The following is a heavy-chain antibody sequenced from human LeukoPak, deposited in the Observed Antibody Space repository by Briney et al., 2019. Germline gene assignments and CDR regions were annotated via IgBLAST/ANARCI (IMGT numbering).Heavy chain of an antibody. J-gene: IGHJ4*02. D-gene: IGHD3-10*01. Sequence: ASVKVSCKASGYTFTSFDINWVRQATGQGLEWMGRVNPNSGNTGYAQKFQGRVTMTRNTSTSTAYMELSSLTSEDTAVYFCARLILSEKYYGNYFDYWGQGTLVTVSS. CDR3: ARLILSEKYYGNYFDY. CDR2: VNPNSGNT. CDR1: GYTFTSFD. V-gene: IGHV1-8*01.